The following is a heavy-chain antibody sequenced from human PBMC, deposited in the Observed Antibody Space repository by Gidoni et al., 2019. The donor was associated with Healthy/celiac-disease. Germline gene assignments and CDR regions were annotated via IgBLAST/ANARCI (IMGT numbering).Heavy chain of an antibody. Sequence: QVELVESGGGVVQPGRSLRPSCPASCLPFSSYGMHWVRQAPGKGLEWVAVIWDDGSNKYYADTVKGRFTISRDNSKNELYLQMNSLRAEDTGVYYCARDSGLGAFDIWGQGTMVTVSS. J-gene: IGHJ3*02. CDR1: CLPFSSYG. D-gene: IGHD6-25*01. V-gene: IGHV3-33*01. CDR3: ARDSGLGAFDI. CDR2: IWDDGSNK.